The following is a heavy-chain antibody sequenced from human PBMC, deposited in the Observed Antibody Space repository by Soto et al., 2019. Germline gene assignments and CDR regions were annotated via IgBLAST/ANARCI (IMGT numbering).Heavy chain of an antibody. D-gene: IGHD2-15*01. V-gene: IGHV3-23*01. CDR2: ISGSGGST. CDR1: GFTFSSYA. CDR3: AKDLRTDIVVVVAATRGHYFDY. J-gene: IGHJ4*02. Sequence: GGSLRLSCAASGFTFSSYAMSWVRQAPGKGLEWVSSISGSGGSTYYADSVKGRFAISRDNSKNTLYLQMNSLRAEDTAVYYCAKDLRTDIVVVVAATRGHYFDYWGQGTLVTVSS.